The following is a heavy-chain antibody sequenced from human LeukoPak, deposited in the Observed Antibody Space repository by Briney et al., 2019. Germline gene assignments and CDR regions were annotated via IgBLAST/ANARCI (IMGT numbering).Heavy chain of an antibody. V-gene: IGHV3-43*02. CDR3: AKDRREWLVHSVCED. J-gene: IGHJ4*02. D-gene: IGHD6-19*01. Sequence: PGGSLRLSCAASGFTFDDYAMHWVRQAPGKGLEWVSLISGDGGSTYYADSVKGRFTISRDNSKNSLYLQMNSLRTEDTALYYCAKDRREWLVHSVCEDWGQGTLVTVSS. CDR2: ISGDGGST. CDR1: GFTFDDYA.